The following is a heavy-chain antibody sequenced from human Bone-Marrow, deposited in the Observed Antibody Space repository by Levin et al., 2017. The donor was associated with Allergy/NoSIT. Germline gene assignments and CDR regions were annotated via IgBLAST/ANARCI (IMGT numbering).Heavy chain of an antibody. CDR1: GGSISSYY. D-gene: IGHD2-15*01. V-gene: IGHV4-4*07. J-gene: IGHJ3*02. CDR2: IYTSGST. Sequence: SETLSLTCTVSGGSISSYYWSWIRQPAGKGLEWIGRIYTSGSTNYNPSLKSRVTMSVDTSKNQFSLKLSSVTAADTAVYYCARGAVDVVVVVGAFDIWGQGTMVTVSS. CDR3: ARGAVDVVVVVGAFDI.